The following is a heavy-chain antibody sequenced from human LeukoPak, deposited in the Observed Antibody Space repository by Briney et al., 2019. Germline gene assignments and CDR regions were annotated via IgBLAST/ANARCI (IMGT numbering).Heavy chain of an antibody. D-gene: IGHD4-17*01. V-gene: IGHV3-21*01. CDR2: ISSSSSYI. CDR1: GFTFSSYS. J-gene: IGHJ4*02. CDR3: AREIIGPDDYGEVSNGNYFDY. Sequence: GGSLRLSCAASGFTFSSYSMNWVRQAPGKGLEWVSSISSSSSYIYYADSVKGRFTISRDNAKNSLYLQMNSLRAEDTAVYYCAREIIGPDDYGEVSNGNYFDYWGQGTLVTVSS.